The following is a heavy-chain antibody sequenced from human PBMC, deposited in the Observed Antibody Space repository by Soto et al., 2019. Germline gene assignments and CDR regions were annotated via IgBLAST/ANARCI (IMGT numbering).Heavy chain of an antibody. CDR3: ARHAARGYCSSTSCYGGLTSWFDP. V-gene: IGHV5-51*01. D-gene: IGHD2-2*01. J-gene: IGHJ5*02. Sequence: LGGSLKISCKGSGYSFTSYWIGWVRQMPGKGLEWMGIIYPGDSDTRYSPSFQGQVTISADKSISTAYLQWSSLKASDTAMYYCARHAARGYCSSTSCYGGLTSWFDPWGKGTLVTASS. CDR1: GYSFTSYW. CDR2: IYPGDSDT.